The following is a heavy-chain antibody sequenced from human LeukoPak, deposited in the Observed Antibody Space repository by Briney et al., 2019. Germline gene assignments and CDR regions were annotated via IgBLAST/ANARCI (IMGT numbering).Heavy chain of an antibody. D-gene: IGHD3-10*01. V-gene: IGHV4-59*01. Sequence: SETLSLTRTLSGVSICSFFSSWIRQPPEGGVGWIGYIYYSGNTNYNHSLKSRVTISVDTSKNQFSPKLSHVTAADTAVYYCARAHYYGSGSYLPRGMDVWGQGTTVTVSS. J-gene: IGHJ6*02. CDR2: IYYSGNT. CDR1: GVSICSFF. CDR3: ARAHYYGSGSYLPRGMDV.